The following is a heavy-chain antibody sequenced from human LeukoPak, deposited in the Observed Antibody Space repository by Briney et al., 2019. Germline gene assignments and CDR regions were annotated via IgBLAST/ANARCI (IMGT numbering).Heavy chain of an antibody. CDR2: IKSKTDGGTT. Sequence: GGSLRLSCAASGFTFSNAWMSWVRQAPGKGLEWVGRIKSKTDGGTTDYAAPVKGRFTISRDDSKNTLYLQMNSLKIEDTAVYYCARDWRYTIFGVAKETVLDYWGQGTLVTVSS. CDR1: GFTFSNAW. V-gene: IGHV3-15*01. D-gene: IGHD3-3*01. CDR3: ARDWRYTIFGVAKETVLDY. J-gene: IGHJ4*02.